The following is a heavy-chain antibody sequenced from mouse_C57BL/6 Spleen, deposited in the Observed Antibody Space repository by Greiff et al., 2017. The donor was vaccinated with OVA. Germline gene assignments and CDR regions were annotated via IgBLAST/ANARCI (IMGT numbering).Heavy chain of an antibody. Sequence: DVMLVESGGGLVQPGGSLKLSCAASGFTFSDYGMAWVRQAPRKGPEWVAFISNLAYSIYYADTVTGRFTISRENAKNTLYLEMSSLRSEDTAMYYCARHGDYDYDGGDFAYWGQGTLVTVSA. D-gene: IGHD2-4*01. CDR1: GFTFSDYG. V-gene: IGHV5-15*01. CDR3: ARHGDYDYDGGDFAY. CDR2: ISNLAYSI. J-gene: IGHJ3*01.